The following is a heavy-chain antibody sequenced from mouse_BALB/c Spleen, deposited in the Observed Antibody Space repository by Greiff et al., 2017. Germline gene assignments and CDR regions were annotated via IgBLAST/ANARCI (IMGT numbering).Heavy chain of an antibody. D-gene: IGHD1-1*01. Sequence: VQLKESGAELVKPGASVKLSCTASGFNIKDTYMHWVKQRPEQGLEWIGRIDPANGNTKYDPKFQGKATITADTSSNTAYLQLSSLTSEDTAVYYGARSPIYYYASGYFDVWGAGTTVTVSS. CDR1: GFNIKDTY. J-gene: IGHJ1*01. CDR2: IDPANGNT. V-gene: IGHV14-3*02. CDR3: ARSPIYYYASGYFDV.